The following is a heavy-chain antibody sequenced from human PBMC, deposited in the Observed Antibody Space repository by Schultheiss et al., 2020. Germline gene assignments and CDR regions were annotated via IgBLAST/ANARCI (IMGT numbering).Heavy chain of an antibody. D-gene: IGHD2-15*01. V-gene: IGHV4-61*01. CDR1: GDSVSGGSSY. Sequence: SATLSLTCTVSGDSVSGGSSYWSWIRQPPGKGLEWIGRIYTSGSTNYNPSLKSRVTISVDTSKNQFSLKLSSVTAADTAVYYCARDGRGYCSGGSCYRSHYGMDVWGPGTTVTVYS. CDR2: IYTSGST. CDR3: ARDGRGYCSGGSCYRSHYGMDV. J-gene: IGHJ6*02.